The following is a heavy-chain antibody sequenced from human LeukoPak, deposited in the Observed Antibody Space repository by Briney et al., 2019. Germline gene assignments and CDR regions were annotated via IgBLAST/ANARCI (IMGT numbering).Heavy chain of an antibody. V-gene: IGHV4-39*01. CDR1: GGSISSSSYY. J-gene: IGHJ4*02. CDR2: IYYSGST. D-gene: IGHD6-19*01. Sequence: SETLSLTCTVSGGSISSSSYYWGWIRQPPGKGLEWIGSIYYSGSTYYNPSLKSRVTISVDTSKNQFSLKLSSVTAADTAVYYCARIFKEEYSSGWPLTPTSGGVDYWGQGTLVTVSS. CDR3: ARIFKEEYSSGWPLTPTSGGVDY.